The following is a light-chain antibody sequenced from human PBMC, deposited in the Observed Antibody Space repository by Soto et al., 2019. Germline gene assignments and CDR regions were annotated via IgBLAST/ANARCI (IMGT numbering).Light chain of an antibody. V-gene: IGLV1-44*01. CDR2: TNS. CDR1: NSNIGTNA. Sequence: QSVLTQPPSASGTPGQRVTISCSGSNSNIGTNAVSWYQQLPGTAPKLLIYTNSQRPSGVPDRFSGSRSGTSASLAISGPRSEDEADYYRAAWADSLNGYVFGAGTKVTIL. CDR3: AAWADSLNGYV. J-gene: IGLJ1*01.